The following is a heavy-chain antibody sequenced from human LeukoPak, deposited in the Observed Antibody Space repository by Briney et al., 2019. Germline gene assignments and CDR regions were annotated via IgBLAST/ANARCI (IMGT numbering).Heavy chain of an antibody. CDR1: GYTSTSYY. CDR3: ARDHWNYGSGSYFENWFDP. J-gene: IGHJ5*02. Sequence: ASVKVSCKASGYTSTSYYMHWVRQAPGQGLEWMGIINPSGGSTSYAQKFQGRVTMTRDTSISTAYMELSRLRSDDTAVYYCARDHWNYGSGSYFENWFDPWGQGTLVTVSS. D-gene: IGHD3-10*01. CDR2: INPSGGST. V-gene: IGHV1-46*01.